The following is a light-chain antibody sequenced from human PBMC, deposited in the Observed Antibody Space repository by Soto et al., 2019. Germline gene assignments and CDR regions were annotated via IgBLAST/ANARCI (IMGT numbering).Light chain of an antibody. Sequence: QSVLTQPPSASGTPGQRVTISCTGSSSDIGSNYVYWYQQLPEMAPKLLIYKNDQRPSGISERFSGSKSGTSASLAISGLRTEDEANYYCASWDDTLSVRVFGGGTKLTVL. J-gene: IGLJ3*02. CDR1: SSDIGSNY. CDR2: KND. V-gene: IGLV1-47*01. CDR3: ASWDDTLSVRV.